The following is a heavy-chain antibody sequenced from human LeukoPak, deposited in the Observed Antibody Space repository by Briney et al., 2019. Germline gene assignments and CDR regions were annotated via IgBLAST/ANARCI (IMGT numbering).Heavy chain of an antibody. CDR2: IKPDGSEK. D-gene: IGHD6-19*01. CDR3: VRDAVADRVSAFDI. J-gene: IGHJ3*02. V-gene: IGHV3-7*01. Sequence: GGSLRLSCAVSGFTFSSYWMNWVRQAPGKGLEWVANIKPDGSEKNYVDSVKGRFTISRDNAKNSLYLQMNNLRVEDTAVYYCVRDAVADRVSAFDIWGQGTVVTVSS. CDR1: GFTFSSYW.